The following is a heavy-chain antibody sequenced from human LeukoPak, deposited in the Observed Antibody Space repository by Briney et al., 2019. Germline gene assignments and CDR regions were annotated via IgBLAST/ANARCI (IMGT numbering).Heavy chain of an antibody. D-gene: IGHD6-6*01. CDR3: ARGYGSSSYNWFDP. J-gene: IGHJ5*02. V-gene: IGHV4-34*01. CDR2: INHSGST. Sequence: WETLSLTCAVYGGSFSGYHWSWIRQPPGEGLEWIGEINHSGSTNYNPSLKSRVTISVDTSKNQFSLKLRSVTAADTAVYYCARGYGSSSYNWFDPWGQGTLVTVSS. CDR1: GGSFSGYH.